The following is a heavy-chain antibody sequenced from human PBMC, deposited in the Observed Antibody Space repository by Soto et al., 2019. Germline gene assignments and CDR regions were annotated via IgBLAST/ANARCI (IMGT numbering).Heavy chain of an antibody. CDR2: IWYDGSNK. J-gene: IGHJ4*02. CDR1: GFTFSSYG. D-gene: IGHD2-2*02. CDR3: ARSIPGQ. Sequence: GGSLRLSCAASGFTFSSYGMHWVRQAPGKGLEWVAVIWYDGSNKYYADSVKGRFTISRDNAKNTVYLQMNSLRAEDTAVYYCARSIPGQWGQGTLVTVSS. V-gene: IGHV3-33*01.